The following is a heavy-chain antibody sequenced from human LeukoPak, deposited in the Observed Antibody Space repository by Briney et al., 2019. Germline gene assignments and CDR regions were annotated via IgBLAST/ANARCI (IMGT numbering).Heavy chain of an antibody. J-gene: IGHJ1*01. V-gene: IGHV1-69*04. CDR2: IIPILGIA. Sequence: SVKVSCKASGGTFSSYAISWVRQAPGQGLEWMGRIIPILGIANYAQKFQGRVTITADKSTSTAYMELSSLRSEDTAVYYCAREPCSGGSCYPEYFQHWGQGTLVTASS. CDR1: GGTFSSYA. CDR3: AREPCSGGSCYPEYFQH. D-gene: IGHD2-15*01.